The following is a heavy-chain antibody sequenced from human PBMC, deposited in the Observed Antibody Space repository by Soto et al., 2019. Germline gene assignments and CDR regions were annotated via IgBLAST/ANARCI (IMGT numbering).Heavy chain of an antibody. J-gene: IGHJ5*02. D-gene: IGHD5-12*01. CDR3: ATQHGPTKSENWFDP. Sequence: QVHLVQSGVEVKTPGASVKVSCQASGYTFFTYDISWVRQAPGQGLEGMGWISTYSGDTKYAQKFQGRVTMTTNPTTTTAYLELRCLSTDDTAIYYRATQHGPTKSENWFDPWGQGTPVTVSS. CDR2: ISTYSGDT. V-gene: IGHV1-18*01. CDR1: GYTFFTYD.